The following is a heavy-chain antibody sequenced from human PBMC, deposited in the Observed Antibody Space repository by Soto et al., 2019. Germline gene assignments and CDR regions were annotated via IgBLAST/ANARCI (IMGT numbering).Heavy chain of an antibody. D-gene: IGHD3-10*01. CDR1: GYTFTSYG. V-gene: IGHV1-18*01. J-gene: IGHJ5*02. Sequence: ASVKVSCKASGYTFTSYGISWVRQAPGQGLEWMGWISAYNGNTNYAQKLQGRVTMTTDTSTSTAYMELRSLRSDDTAVYYCARDLIYYYGSGSYTTPLDPWGQGTLVTVSS. CDR3: ARDLIYYYGSGSYTTPLDP. CDR2: ISAYNGNT.